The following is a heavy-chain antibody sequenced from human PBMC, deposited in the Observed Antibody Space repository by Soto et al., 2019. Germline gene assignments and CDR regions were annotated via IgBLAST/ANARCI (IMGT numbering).Heavy chain of an antibody. CDR1: GFTFSSYA. J-gene: IGHJ6*02. CDR3: ARVHCSITSCYPDYYGMDV. V-gene: IGHV3-30-3*01. CDR2: ISYDGSNK. Sequence: QVQLVESGGGVVQPGRSLRLCCAASGFTFSSYAMHWVRQAPGKGLEWVAVISYDGSNKYYADSVKGRFTISRDNSKNTLYLQMNSLRAEDTAVYYCARVHCSITSCYPDYYGMDVWGQGTTVTVSS. D-gene: IGHD2-2*01.